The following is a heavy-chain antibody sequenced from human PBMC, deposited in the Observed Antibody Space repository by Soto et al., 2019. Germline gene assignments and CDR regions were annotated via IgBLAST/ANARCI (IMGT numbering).Heavy chain of an antibody. V-gene: IGHV1-69*12. CDR3: ARSPVDTAMVPFDY. Sequence: QVQLVQSGAEVKKPGSSVKVSCKASGGTFSSYAISWVRQAPGQGLEWMGGIITIFGTANYAQKFQVRVTITADESASTAYMELRSLRSEDTAVYYCARSPVDTAMVPFDYWGQGTLVTVSS. CDR1: GGTFSSYA. J-gene: IGHJ4*02. CDR2: IITIFGTA. D-gene: IGHD5-18*01.